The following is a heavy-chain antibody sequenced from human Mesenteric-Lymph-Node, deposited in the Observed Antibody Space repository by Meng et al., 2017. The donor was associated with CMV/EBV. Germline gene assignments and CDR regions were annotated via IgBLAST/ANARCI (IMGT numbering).Heavy chain of an antibody. D-gene: IGHD6-13*01. Sequence: ASVKVSCKASGYTFTGYYMHWVRQAPGQGLEWMGWINPNSGGTNYAQKFQGRVTMTRDTSISTAYMELSRLRSEDTAVYYCAKRIAASGTTLGYWGQGTLVTVSS. V-gene: IGHV1-2*02. CDR2: INPNSGGT. CDR1: GYTFTGYY. J-gene: IGHJ4*02. CDR3: AKRIAASGTTLGY.